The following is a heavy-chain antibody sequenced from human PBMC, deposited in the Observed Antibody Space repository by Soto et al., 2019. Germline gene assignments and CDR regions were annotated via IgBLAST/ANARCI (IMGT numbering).Heavy chain of an antibody. CDR1: GFSFSDSA. CDR2: TRSKSRGYAT. CDR3: TRHTVDY. J-gene: IGHJ4*02. D-gene: IGHD4-4*01. V-gene: IGHV3-73*02. Sequence: EVQLVESGGGLVQPGGSLKLSCAASGFSFSDSAIHWVRQAPGKGLEWVGRTRSKSRGYATAFAASVKGRFTISRDESKNTVYLQMNTLKTEDTAVYYCTRHTVDYWGQGTLVTVSS.